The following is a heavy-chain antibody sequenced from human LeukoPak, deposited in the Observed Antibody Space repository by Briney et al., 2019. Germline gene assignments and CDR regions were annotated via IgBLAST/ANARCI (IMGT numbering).Heavy chain of an antibody. J-gene: IGHJ4*02. Sequence: GGSLRLSCVASGFTFSSYEMNWVRQAPGKGLEWVSYISSSVNTIYYADSVKGRFTISRDNAKKSLYLQMNSLRVEDTGVYYCARVALTVAETEDYRGQGTLVTVSS. D-gene: IGHD3-3*02. CDR1: GFTFSSYE. CDR3: ARVALTVAETEDY. CDR2: ISSSVNTI. V-gene: IGHV3-48*03.